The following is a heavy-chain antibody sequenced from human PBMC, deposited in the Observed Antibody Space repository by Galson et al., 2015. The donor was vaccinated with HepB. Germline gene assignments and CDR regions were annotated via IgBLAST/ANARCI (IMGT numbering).Heavy chain of an antibody. J-gene: IGHJ4*02. CDR2: IWYDGSNK. CDR3: AKASRDSNYYFDC. Sequence: SLRLSCAASGFTFSSYGMHWVRQAPGKGLEWVAVIWYDGSNKYYADSVKGRFTISRDNSKNTLYLQMDSLRAEETAVYYCAKASRDSNYYFDCWGQGTLVTVPS. V-gene: IGHV3-33*06. D-gene: IGHD4-11*01. CDR1: GFTFSSYG.